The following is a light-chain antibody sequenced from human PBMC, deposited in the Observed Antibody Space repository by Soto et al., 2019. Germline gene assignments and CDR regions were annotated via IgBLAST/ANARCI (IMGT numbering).Light chain of an antibody. Sequence: SASTNPRVTDSISCRSSTRILHSNGDNSAEGYLQKAGQSPQLLIYWGSNRASGVPDRISGGESGTDFTLKISRVEAEDIGRCKWMHVVLPTLPFAQGSK. J-gene: IGKJ1*01. CDR2: WGS. V-gene: IGKV2-28*01. CDR3: MHVVLPTLP. CDR1: TRILHSNGDNS.